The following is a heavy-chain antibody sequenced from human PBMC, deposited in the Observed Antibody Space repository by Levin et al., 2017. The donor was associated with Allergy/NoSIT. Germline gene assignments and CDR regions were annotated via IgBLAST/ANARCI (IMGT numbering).Heavy chain of an antibody. Sequence: GGSLRLSCAASGLTFSIYWMHWVRQVPGKGLVWVARVYGDDTPIDYADSVKGRFTISRDNAKETVYLQMNSLRVEDTAVYYCVGGGDLHYWGQGTPVIVSS. CDR1: GLTFSIYW. J-gene: IGHJ4*02. V-gene: IGHV3-74*01. D-gene: IGHD3-10*01. CDR2: VYGDDTPI. CDR3: VGGGDLHY.